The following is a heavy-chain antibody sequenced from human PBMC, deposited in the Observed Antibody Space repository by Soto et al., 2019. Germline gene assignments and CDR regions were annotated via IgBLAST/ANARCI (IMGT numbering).Heavy chain of an antibody. D-gene: IGHD2-2*01. J-gene: IGHJ5*02. CDR3: ARLPVGVPAAIPNWFDP. CDR1: GYSFTSYW. V-gene: IGHV5-51*01. CDR2: IYPGDSDT. Sequence: GESLKISCKGSGYSFTSYWIGWVRQMPGKGLEWMGIIYPGDSDTRYSPSFQGQVTISADKSISTAYLQWSSLKASDTAMYYCARLPVGVPAAIPNWFDPWGQGTLVTVSS.